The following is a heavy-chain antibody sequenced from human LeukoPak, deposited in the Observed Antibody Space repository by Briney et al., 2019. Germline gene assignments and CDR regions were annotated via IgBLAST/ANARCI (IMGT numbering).Heavy chain of an antibody. Sequence: AGGSLRLSCAASGFTFSSYTMSWVRQAPGKGLEWVSTITTSDGNTYYADSVKGRFTVPRDNSKNTLYLQMNSLRAEDTAVYYCASLYYYDSSGYPLSAFDIWGQGTMVTVSS. CDR3: ASLYYYDSSGYPLSAFDI. D-gene: IGHD3-22*01. V-gene: IGHV3-23*01. J-gene: IGHJ3*02. CDR2: ITTSDGNT. CDR1: GFTFSSYT.